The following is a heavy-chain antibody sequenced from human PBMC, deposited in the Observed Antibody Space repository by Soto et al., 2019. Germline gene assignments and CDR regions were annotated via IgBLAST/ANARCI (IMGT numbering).Heavy chain of an antibody. V-gene: IGHV5-51*01. CDR3: ARPAYSYAYLSYTDY. D-gene: IGHD3-16*01. J-gene: IGHJ4*02. CDR1: GYNFPNHW. Sequence: GESLKISCKGSGYNFPNHWIGWVRQMPGKGLEWMAIIYPGDSETRYSPSFQGQVTISVDKSISTAYLQWSSLGASDSAMYYCARPAYSYAYLSYTDYWGLGTLVTVSS. CDR2: IYPGDSET.